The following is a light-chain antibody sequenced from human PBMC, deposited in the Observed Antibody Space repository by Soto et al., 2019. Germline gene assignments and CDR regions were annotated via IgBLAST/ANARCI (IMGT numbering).Light chain of an antibody. CDR2: GGS. CDR1: QSVGDY. CDR3: QQYSSSRT. Sequence: EIVLTQSPGTLSLSPVERATLSGRASQSVGDYLAWYQQKPGQAPRLLIYGGSSRATGIPVRFSGSGSETDFTLTITRLEPEDFAVYYCQQYSSSRTFGQGTKVDIK. V-gene: IGKV3-20*01. J-gene: IGKJ1*01.